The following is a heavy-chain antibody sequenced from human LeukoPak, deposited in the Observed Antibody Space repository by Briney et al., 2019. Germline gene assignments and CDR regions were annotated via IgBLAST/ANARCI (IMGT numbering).Heavy chain of an antibody. CDR1: GTSFTSYY. J-gene: IGHJ4*02. V-gene: IGHV4-34*01. Sequence: SETLSLTCGVSGTSFTSYYWSWIRQTPGKGLEWIGEVNHSGYTNMNPSLKSRVSISVDTSKNQFSLMMTSVTAADTAVYFCARMTTGHDYWGQGILVTVSS. D-gene: IGHD4-17*01. CDR3: ARMTTGHDY. CDR2: VNHSGYT.